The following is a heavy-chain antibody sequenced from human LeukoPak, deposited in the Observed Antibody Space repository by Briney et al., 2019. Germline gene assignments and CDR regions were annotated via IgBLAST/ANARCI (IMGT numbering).Heavy chain of an antibody. J-gene: IGHJ6*03. V-gene: IGHV3-48*01. D-gene: IGHD1-14*01. CDR2: ISSSSSTI. CDR3: AKAGDYYYYYMDV. Sequence: PGGSLRLSCAASGFTFSSYSMNWVRQAPGKGLEWVSYISSSSSTIYYADSVKGRFTISRDNSKNTLYLQMNSLRAEDTAVYYCAKAGDYYYYYMDVWGKGTTVTVSS. CDR1: GFTFSSYS.